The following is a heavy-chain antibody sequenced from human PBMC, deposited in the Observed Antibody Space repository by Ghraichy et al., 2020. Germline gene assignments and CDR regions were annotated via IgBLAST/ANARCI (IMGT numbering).Heavy chain of an antibody. CDR3: ATDQVLTIFGGGYFDY. CDR1: GYTLTELS. D-gene: IGHD3-3*01. J-gene: IGHJ4*02. V-gene: IGHV1-24*01. Sequence: ASVKVSCKVSGYTLTELSMHWVRQAPGKGLEWMGGFDPEDGETIYAQKFQGRVTMTEDTSTDTAYMELSSLRSEDTAVYYCATDQVLTIFGGGYFDYWGQGTLVTVSS. CDR2: FDPEDGET.